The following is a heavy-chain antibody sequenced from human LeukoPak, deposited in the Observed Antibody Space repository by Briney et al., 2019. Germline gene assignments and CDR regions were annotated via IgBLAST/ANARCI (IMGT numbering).Heavy chain of an antibody. Sequence: GGSLRLSCAASGFTFSSYSMNWVRQAPGKGLEGGSYISSSSSTIYYADSVKGRFTISRDNAKNSLYLQMTSLRAEDTAVYYCARDATQYQLLWADWGQGTLVTVSS. CDR3: ARDATQYQLLWAD. CDR1: GFTFSSYS. V-gene: IGHV3-48*04. CDR2: ISSSSSTI. D-gene: IGHD2-2*01. J-gene: IGHJ4*02.